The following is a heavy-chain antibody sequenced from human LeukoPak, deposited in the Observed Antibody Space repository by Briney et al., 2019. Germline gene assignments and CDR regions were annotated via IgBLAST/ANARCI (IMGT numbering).Heavy chain of an antibody. V-gene: IGHV4-38-2*02. Sequence: SETLSLTCTVSGYSISSGYYWGWIRQPPGKGLEWIGSIYHSGSTYYNPSLKSRVTISVDTSKNQFSLKLSSVTAADTAVYYCARVRAYYDILTGYYPNWYFDLWGRGTLDTVSS. CDR1: GYSISSGYY. D-gene: IGHD3-9*01. J-gene: IGHJ2*01. CDR2: IYHSGST. CDR3: ARVRAYYDILTGYYPNWYFDL.